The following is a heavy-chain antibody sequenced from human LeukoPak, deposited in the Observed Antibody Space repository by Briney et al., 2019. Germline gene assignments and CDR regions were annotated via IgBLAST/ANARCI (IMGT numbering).Heavy chain of an antibody. D-gene: IGHD5-12*01. CDR3: ARDWGSTGYDLYDS. CDR1: GFIFSNYW. V-gene: IGHV3-7*01. CDR2: IRQDGSER. J-gene: IGHJ4*02. Sequence: GWFLRFSCAASGFIFSNYWMTWVRMAPGEGLEWVAHIRQDGSERHYVDSVKDRFTISRDNAKNSLDLQMDSLRAEDTAVYYCARDWGSTGYDLYDSWGQGTLVTVSS.